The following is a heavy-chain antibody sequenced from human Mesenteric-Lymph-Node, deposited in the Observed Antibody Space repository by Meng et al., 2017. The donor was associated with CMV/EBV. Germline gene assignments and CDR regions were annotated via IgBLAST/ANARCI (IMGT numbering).Heavy chain of an antibody. V-gene: IGHV1-2*02. J-gene: IGHJ4*02. CDR2: INPNSGGT. Sequence: ASVKVSCKASGYTFTGYYMHWVRQAPGQGLEWMGWINPNSGGTNYAQKFQGRVTMTRDTSISTAYMELSRLRSDDTAVYYCARAIGDLTGREDWGQGTLVTVSS. CDR1: GYTFTGYY. CDR3: ARAIGDLTGRED. D-gene: IGHD3-9*01.